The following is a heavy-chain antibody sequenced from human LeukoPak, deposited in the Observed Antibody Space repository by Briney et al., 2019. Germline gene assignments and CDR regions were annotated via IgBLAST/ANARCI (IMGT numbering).Heavy chain of an antibody. CDR3: ARWPYDAFDI. CDR1: GYTFSRYA. CDR2: ISAYNGNT. Sequence: ASVKVSCKTSGYTFSRYAMHWVRQAPGQRLEWMGWISAYNGNTNYAQKLQGRVTMTTDTSTSTAYMELRSLRSDDTAVYYCARWPYDAFDIWGQGTMVTVSS. V-gene: IGHV1-18*04. J-gene: IGHJ3*02.